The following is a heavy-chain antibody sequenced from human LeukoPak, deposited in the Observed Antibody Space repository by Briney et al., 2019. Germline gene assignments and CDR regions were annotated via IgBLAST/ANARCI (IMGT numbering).Heavy chain of an antibody. V-gene: IGHV3-21*01. CDR3: AISRFGESKTFDY. D-gene: IGHD3-10*01. Sequence: GGSLRLSCAASGFTVSSNYMSWVRQAPGKGLEWVSSISSSSSYIYYADSVKGRSTISRDNAKNSLYLQMNSLRAEDTAVYYCAISRFGESKTFDYWGQGTLVTVSS. CDR2: ISSSSSYI. CDR1: GFTVSSNY. J-gene: IGHJ4*02.